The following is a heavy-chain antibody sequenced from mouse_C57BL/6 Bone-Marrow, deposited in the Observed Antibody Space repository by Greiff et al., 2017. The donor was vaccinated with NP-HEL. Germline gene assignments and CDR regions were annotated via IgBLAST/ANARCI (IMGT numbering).Heavy chain of an antibody. CDR1: GYTFTSYW. J-gene: IGHJ1*03. V-gene: IGHV1-55*01. Sequence: QVQLKQPGAELVKPGASVKMSCKASGYTFTSYWITWVKQRPGQGLEWIGDIYPGSGSTNYNEKFKSKATLTVDPSSSTAYMQLSSLTSEYSAVYYCARMSGSSYSWYFDVWGTGTTVTVSS. D-gene: IGHD1-1*01. CDR2: IYPGSGST. CDR3: ARMSGSSYSWYFDV.